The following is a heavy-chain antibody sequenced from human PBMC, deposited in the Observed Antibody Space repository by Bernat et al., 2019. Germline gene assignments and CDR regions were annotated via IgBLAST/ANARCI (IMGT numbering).Heavy chain of an antibody. V-gene: IGHV3-49*04. J-gene: IGHJ4*02. D-gene: IGHD1-1*01. CDR1: GFTIGDYA. CDR3: TRGLTTPGTKYYFDS. CDR2: VRSKALDGTR. Sequence: EVQLVESGGLLVQPGRSLRHSCIVAGFTIGDYAMTWVRQALGKGREWVGMVRSKALDGTRAYGVSLKDKSTIARDDSKVIAYMQISDLTTEDTAVYYCTRGLTTPGTKYYFDSWGQGTLVTVSS.